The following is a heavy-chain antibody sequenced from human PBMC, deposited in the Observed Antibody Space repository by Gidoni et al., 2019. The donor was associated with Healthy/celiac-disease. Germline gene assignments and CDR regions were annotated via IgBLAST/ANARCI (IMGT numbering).Heavy chain of an antibody. Sequence: QVQLVQSGAEVKKPGASVKVSCKASGYTFTGYYMHWVRQAPGQGLEWMGWINPNSGGTNYAQKFQGRVTMTRDTSISTAYMELSRLRSDDTAVYYCARGVAGFERPNHLDYWGQGTLVTVSS. J-gene: IGHJ4*02. CDR3: ARGVAGFERPNHLDY. D-gene: IGHD6-19*01. CDR2: INPNSGGT. V-gene: IGHV1-2*02. CDR1: GYTFTGYY.